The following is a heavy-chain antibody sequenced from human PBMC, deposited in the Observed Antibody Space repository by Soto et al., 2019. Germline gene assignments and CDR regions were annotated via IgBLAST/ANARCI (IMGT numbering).Heavy chain of an antibody. CDR3: ARTTYGAWWFDP. V-gene: IGHV1-2*04. Sequence: QVQLVQSGAEVKKPGASAKVSCKASGYTFTGYYMHWVRQAPGQGLEWMGWINPNSGGTNYAQKFQGWXXMXRXXSISTADMELSRLRSDDTAVYYCARTTYGAWWFDPWGQGTLVTVSS. CDR1: GYTFTGYY. D-gene: IGHD4-17*01. CDR2: INPNSGGT. J-gene: IGHJ5*02.